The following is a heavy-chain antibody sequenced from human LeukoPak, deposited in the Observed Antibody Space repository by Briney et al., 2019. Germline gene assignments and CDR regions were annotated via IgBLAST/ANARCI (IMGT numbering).Heavy chain of an antibody. D-gene: IGHD2-2*01. Sequence: GGSLRLSCAASGFTFSSYSMNWVRQAPGKGLEWVSYISSSSSTIYYADSVKGRFTISRDNAKNSLYLQMNSLRAEDTAVYYCARVTGGSPSYYYMDVWGKGTTVTVSS. J-gene: IGHJ6*03. CDR1: GFTFSSYS. CDR3: ARVTGGSPSYYYMDV. CDR2: ISSSSSTI. V-gene: IGHV3-48*01.